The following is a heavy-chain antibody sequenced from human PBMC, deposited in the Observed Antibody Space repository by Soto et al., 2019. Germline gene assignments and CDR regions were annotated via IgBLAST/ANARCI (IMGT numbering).Heavy chain of an antibody. Sequence: QLQLQESDSGLVKPSQTLSLTCAVSGGSISSGGYSWSWIRQPPGKGLEWIGYIYHSGSTYYNPSLKSRVIISVDRSKNQFSLKLISVTAADTAVYYCASGLVTTLHYWGQGTLVTVSS. CDR1: GGSISSGGYS. CDR2: IYHSGST. CDR3: ASGLVTTLHY. D-gene: IGHD4-17*01. V-gene: IGHV4-30-2*01. J-gene: IGHJ4*02.